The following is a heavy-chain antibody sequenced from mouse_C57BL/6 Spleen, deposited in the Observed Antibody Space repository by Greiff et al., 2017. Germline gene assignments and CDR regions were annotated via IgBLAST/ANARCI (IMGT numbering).Heavy chain of an antibody. Sequence: VKLMESGPELVKPGASVKISCKASGYAFSSSWMNWVKQRPGKGLEWIGRIYPGDGDTNYNGKFKGKATLTADKSSSTAYLQLSSLPSADSAVVFCARSNYYGRMDYWGQGTSVTVSS. D-gene: IGHD1-1*01. V-gene: IGHV1-82*01. CDR3: ARSNYYGRMDY. CDR1: GYAFSSSW. J-gene: IGHJ4*01. CDR2: IYPGDGDT.